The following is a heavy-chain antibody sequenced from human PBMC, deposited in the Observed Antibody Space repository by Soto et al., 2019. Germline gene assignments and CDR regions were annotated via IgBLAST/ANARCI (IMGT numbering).Heavy chain of an antibody. D-gene: IGHD2-8*01. CDR3: ARDIRTHGVINWFDP. J-gene: IGHJ5*02. CDR1: GGSISSGGYY. Sequence: PSETLSLTCTVSGGSISSGGYYWSWIRQHPGKGLEWIGYIYYSGSTYYNPSLKSRVTISVDTSKNQFSLKLSSVTAADTAVYYCARDIRTHGVINWFDPWGQGTLVTVSS. V-gene: IGHV4-31*03. CDR2: IYYSGST.